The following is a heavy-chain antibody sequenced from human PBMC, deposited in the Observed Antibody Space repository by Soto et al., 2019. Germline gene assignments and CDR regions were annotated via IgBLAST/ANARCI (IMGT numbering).Heavy chain of an antibody. CDR3: VRDGTKTLRDWFDP. Sequence: SETLSLTCTVSGASISGFYWSWIRKSAGKGLEWIGRIYATGTTGYNPSLKSRVMMSVDTSKKQFSLKLRSVTAADTAVYYCVRDGTKTLRDWFDPWGQGISVTVSS. V-gene: IGHV4-4*07. CDR1: GASISGFY. CDR2: IYATGTT. D-gene: IGHD1-1*01. J-gene: IGHJ5*02.